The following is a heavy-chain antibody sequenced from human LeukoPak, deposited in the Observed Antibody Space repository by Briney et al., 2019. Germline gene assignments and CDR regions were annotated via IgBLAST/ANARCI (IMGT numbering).Heavy chain of an antibody. J-gene: IGHJ4*02. Sequence: SQTLSLTCVISGDSVSSNSAAWNWIRQSPSRGLEWLGRTYYRSKWYNDYAVSVKSRITISPDTSKNQFSLRLSSVTAADTAVYYCASQRAKLRWFDYWGQGTLVTVSS. CDR3: ASQRAKLRWFDY. D-gene: IGHD3-3*01. CDR2: TYYRSKWYN. CDR1: GDSVSSNSAA. V-gene: IGHV6-1*01.